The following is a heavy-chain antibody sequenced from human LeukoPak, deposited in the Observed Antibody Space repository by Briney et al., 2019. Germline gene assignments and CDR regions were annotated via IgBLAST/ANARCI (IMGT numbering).Heavy chain of an antibody. CDR1: GFTFSSYA. Sequence: GGSLRLSCAASGFTFSSYAMHWVRQAPGKGLEWVAVISYDGSNKYYADSVKGRFTISRDNSKNTLYLQMNSLRAEDTAVYYCATRPDELVPFDYWGQGTLVTVSS. D-gene: IGHD3-9*01. V-gene: IGHV3-30*04. CDR3: ATRPDELVPFDY. CDR2: ISYDGSNK. J-gene: IGHJ4*02.